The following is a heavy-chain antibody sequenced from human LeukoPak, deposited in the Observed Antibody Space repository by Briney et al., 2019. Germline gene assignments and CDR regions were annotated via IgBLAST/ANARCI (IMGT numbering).Heavy chain of an antibody. V-gene: IGHV4-38-2*02. Sequence: SETLSLTCTVSGYSISSGYYWGWIRQPPGKGLEWIGSIYHSGSTYYNPSLKNRVTISVDTSKNQFSLKLSSVTAADTAVYYCARVGPYSSSSVDYWGQGTLVTVSS. D-gene: IGHD6-6*01. CDR2: IYHSGST. CDR1: GYSISSGYY. CDR3: ARVGPYSSSSVDY. J-gene: IGHJ4*02.